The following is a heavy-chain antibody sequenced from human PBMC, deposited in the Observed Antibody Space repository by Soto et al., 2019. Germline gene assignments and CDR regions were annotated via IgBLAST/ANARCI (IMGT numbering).Heavy chain of an antibody. CDR1: GFTFSSYG. CDR3: ARGPLDSSGYYPDY. D-gene: IGHD3-22*01. J-gene: IGHJ4*02. Sequence: GGSLRLSCAASGFTFSSYGMHWVRQAPGKGLEWVAVIWYDGSNKYYADSVKGRFTISRDNSKNTLYLQMNSLRAEDTAVYYCARGPLDSSGYYPDYWGQGTLVTVSS. V-gene: IGHV3-33*01. CDR2: IWYDGSNK.